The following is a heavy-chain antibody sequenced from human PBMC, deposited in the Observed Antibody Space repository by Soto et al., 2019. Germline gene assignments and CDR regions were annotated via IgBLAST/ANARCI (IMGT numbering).Heavy chain of an antibody. D-gene: IGHD6-19*01. Sequence: QVQLQESGPGLVKPSETLSLPCTVSGGSVSSGSYYWSWIRQPPGKGLEWIGYIYYSGSTNYNPPLKSRVTISVDTSKNQFSLKLNSVTAADTAVYYCASYSSGWYDVSYWGQGTLVTVSS. CDR1: GGSVSSGSYY. J-gene: IGHJ4*02. V-gene: IGHV4-61*01. CDR3: ASYSSGWYDVSY. CDR2: IYYSGST.